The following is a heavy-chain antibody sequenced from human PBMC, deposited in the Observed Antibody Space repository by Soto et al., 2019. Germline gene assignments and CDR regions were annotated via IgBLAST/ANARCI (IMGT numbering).Heavy chain of an antibody. CDR3: ASGEVRGGGDV. D-gene: IGHD3-10*01. V-gene: IGHV1-69*06. CDR2: IIPIFGTA. J-gene: IGHJ6*02. Sequence: QVRLVQSGAEVKNPGSSVKASCKTSGGTFSTSAISWVRQAPGQGLEWMGGIIPIFGTANYAQKFQGRVSITADKSTSTAYMELSSLTSEDTAVYYCASGEVRGGGDVWGQGTTVTVSS. CDR1: GGTFSTSA.